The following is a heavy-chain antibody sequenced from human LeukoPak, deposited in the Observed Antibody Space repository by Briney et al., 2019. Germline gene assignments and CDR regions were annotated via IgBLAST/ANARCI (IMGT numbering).Heavy chain of an antibody. CDR1: GGSIINGDYY. J-gene: IGHJ4*02. CDR3: ARLTGSGEVFDY. Sequence: SQTLSLTCTLSGGSIINGDYYWGWIRQPPGKGLEWIGYIYDDGSTYYNPSLKSRVTISIDTSKNQFSLNLRSVTAAGTAVYYCARLTGSGEVFDYWGQGTLVTVFS. D-gene: IGHD1-14*01. CDR2: IYDDGST. V-gene: IGHV4-30-4*01.